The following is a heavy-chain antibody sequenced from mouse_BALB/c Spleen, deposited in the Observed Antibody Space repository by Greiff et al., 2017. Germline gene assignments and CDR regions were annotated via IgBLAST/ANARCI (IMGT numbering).Heavy chain of an antibody. CDR2: ISDGGSYT. Sequence: EVKLVESGGGLVKPGGSLKLSCAASGFTFSDYYMYWVRQTPEKRLEWVATISDGGSYTYYPDSVKGRFTIARDNAKNNLYLQMSSLKSEDTAMYYCASAHYGYAMDYWGQGTSVTVSS. J-gene: IGHJ4*01. D-gene: IGHD1-1*01. V-gene: IGHV5-4*02. CDR3: ASAHYGYAMDY. CDR1: GFTFSDYY.